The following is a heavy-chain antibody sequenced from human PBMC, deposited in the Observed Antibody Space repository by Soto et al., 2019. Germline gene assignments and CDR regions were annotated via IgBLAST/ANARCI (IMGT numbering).Heavy chain of an antibody. D-gene: IGHD1-26*01. Sequence: PSETLSLTCAVYGGSFSGYYWSWIRQPPGKGLEWIGEINHSGSTNYNPSLKSRVTISVDTSKNQFSLKLSSVTAADTAVYYCARVGAGGHDAFDIWGQGTMVTVSS. J-gene: IGHJ3*02. V-gene: IGHV4-34*01. CDR2: INHSGST. CDR1: GGSFSGYY. CDR3: ARVGAGGHDAFDI.